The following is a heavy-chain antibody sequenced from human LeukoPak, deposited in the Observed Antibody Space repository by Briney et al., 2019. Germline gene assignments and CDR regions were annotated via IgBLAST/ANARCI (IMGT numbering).Heavy chain of an antibody. CDR1: GGSFSGYY. J-gene: IGHJ4*02. CDR3: ARAETPRNSYGYLDY. V-gene: IGHV4-31*11. CDR2: IYYSGST. D-gene: IGHD5-18*01. Sequence: SETLSLTCAVYGGSFSGYYWSWIRQHPGKGLEWIGYIYYSGSTYYNPSLKSRVTISIDTSKNQFSLKLSSVTAADTAVYYCARAETPRNSYGYLDYWGQGTLVTVSS.